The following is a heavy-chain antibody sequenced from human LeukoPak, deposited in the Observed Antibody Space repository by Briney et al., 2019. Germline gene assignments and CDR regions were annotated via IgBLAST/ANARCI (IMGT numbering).Heavy chain of an antibody. D-gene: IGHD3-22*01. CDR2: ISGSGGST. J-gene: IGHJ4*02. CDR3: AKDTNYYDSSGYGIDY. Sequence: GGSLRLSCAASGFTFSSYAMSWVRQAPGKGLEWVSAISGSGGSTYYADSVKGRFTISRDNSKNTLYLQMNSLRAEDTAVYYCAKDTNYYDSSGYGIDYWGQGTLVTVSS. CDR1: GFTFSSYA. V-gene: IGHV3-23*01.